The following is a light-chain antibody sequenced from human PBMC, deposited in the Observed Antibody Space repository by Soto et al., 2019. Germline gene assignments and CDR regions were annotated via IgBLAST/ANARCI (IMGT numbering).Light chain of an antibody. CDR1: SGSIASNY. Sequence: NFMLTQPHSVSVSPGKTVTISCTRSSGSIASNYVQWYQQRPGSAPTTVIYEDNQRPSGVPDRFSGSIDSSSNSASLTISGLKTEDEADYYCQSYDSSPGVVFGGGTKLTVL. J-gene: IGLJ2*01. V-gene: IGLV6-57*04. CDR2: EDN. CDR3: QSYDSSPGVV.